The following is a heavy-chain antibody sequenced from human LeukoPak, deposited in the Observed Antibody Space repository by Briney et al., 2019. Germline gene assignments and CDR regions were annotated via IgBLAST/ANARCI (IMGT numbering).Heavy chain of an antibody. CDR3: ARGSPRGGLDS. D-gene: IGHD1-14*01. J-gene: IGHJ4*02. CDR2: VSSSSRTI. Sequence: GGSLRLSCAASDFTFSTFTMHWVRQAPGKGLEWVSSVSSSSRTINYADSVQGRSTVSRDNANDSMYLQINDLRREDTAVYYCARGSPRGGLDSWGQGTLVTVSS. CDR1: DFTFSTFT. V-gene: IGHV3-48*01.